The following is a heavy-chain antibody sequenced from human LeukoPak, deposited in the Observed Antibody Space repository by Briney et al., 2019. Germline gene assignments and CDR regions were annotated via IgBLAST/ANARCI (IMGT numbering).Heavy chain of an antibody. J-gene: IGHJ4*02. CDR2: IYSGGST. Sequence: GGSLRLSCAASGFTVSSNYMSWVRQAPGEGLEWVSVIYSGGSTYYADSVKGRFTISRDNSKNTLYLQMNSLRAEDTAVYYCAREALDILTGYSLYYFDYWGQGTLVTVSS. D-gene: IGHD3-9*01. CDR1: GFTVSSNY. CDR3: AREALDILTGYSLYYFDY. V-gene: IGHV3-53*01.